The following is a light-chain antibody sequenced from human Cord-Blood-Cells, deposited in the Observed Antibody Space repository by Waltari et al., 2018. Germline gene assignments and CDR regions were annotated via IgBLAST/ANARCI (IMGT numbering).Light chain of an antibody. V-gene: IGLV2-23*01. CDR2: EGS. J-gene: IGLJ2*01. Sequence: QTALLHPAPGPRPPGHSITLPSPVNRTSVGSFNLFSWYQQHPGKSPKMMIYEGSKRPSGVSNRFSGSKSGNTASLTISGLQAEDEADYYCCSYAGSVVFGGGTKLTVL. CDR1: RTSVGSFNL. CDR3: CSYAGSVV.